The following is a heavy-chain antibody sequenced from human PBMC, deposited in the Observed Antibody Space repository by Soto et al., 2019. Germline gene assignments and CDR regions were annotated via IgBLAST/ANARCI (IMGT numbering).Heavy chain of an antibody. D-gene: IGHD3-22*01. CDR1: GFTLSSYG. V-gene: IGHV3-30*18. J-gene: IGHJ3*02. CDR3: AKARRITMIVVESDAFDI. Sequence: QVQLVESGGGVVQPGRSLRLSCAASGFTLSSYGMHWVRQAPGKGLEWVAVISYDGSNKYYADSVKGRFTISRDNSKNTLYLQMNSLRAEDTAVYYCAKARRITMIVVESDAFDIWGQGTMVTVSS. CDR2: ISYDGSNK.